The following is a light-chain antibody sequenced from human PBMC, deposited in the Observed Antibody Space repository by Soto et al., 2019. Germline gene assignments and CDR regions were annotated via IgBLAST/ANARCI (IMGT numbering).Light chain of an antibody. Sequence: QSALTQPPSASASPGQSVTISCTGTSTDFVSYNRVSWYQQPPGTAPKLIIYEARNRPSKVPDRFSGSKSGNTASLTIRGRQAADEADYCCSLYTSENTYVFGTGTKLTVL. CDR1: STDFVSYNR. CDR3: SLYTSENTYV. J-gene: IGLJ1*01. V-gene: IGLV2-18*01. CDR2: EAR.